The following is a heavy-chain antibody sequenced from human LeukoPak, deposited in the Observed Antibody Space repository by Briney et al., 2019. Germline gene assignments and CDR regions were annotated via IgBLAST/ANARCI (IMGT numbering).Heavy chain of an antibody. D-gene: IGHD6-13*01. Sequence: PGGSLRLSCAASGFTFSSSAMSWVRQAPGKGLEWVSAISNNGGYTYYADSVQGRFTISKDNSKNTVYLQMSSLRVDDTAVYYCAKAASSSWPSYYYGMDVWGQGTTVTVSS. CDR3: AKAASSSWPSYYYGMDV. V-gene: IGHV3-23*01. J-gene: IGHJ6*02. CDR1: GFTFSSSA. CDR2: ISNNGGYT.